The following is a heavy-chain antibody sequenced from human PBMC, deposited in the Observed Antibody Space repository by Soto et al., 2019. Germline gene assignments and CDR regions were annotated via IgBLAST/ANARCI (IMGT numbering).Heavy chain of an antibody. CDR3: AAGGGLPRYY. V-gene: IGHV4-59*04. Sequence: PSETPSLTCTVSGGSISSYYWSWIRQPPGKGLEWIGYIYHSGSTYYNPSLKSRVTISVDRSKNQFSLKLSSVTAADTAVYYCAAGGGLPRYYWGQGTLVTVSS. CDR1: GGSISSYY. CDR2: IYHSGST. J-gene: IGHJ4*02. D-gene: IGHD5-12*01.